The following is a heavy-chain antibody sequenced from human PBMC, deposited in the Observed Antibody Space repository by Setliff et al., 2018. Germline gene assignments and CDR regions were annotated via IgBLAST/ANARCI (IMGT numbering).Heavy chain of an antibody. CDR2: INSDGSTT. D-gene: IGHD5-12*01. V-gene: IGHV3-74*01. CDR3: ARGGDGYNNGMDV. J-gene: IGHJ6*02. CDR1: GFTFSNYW. Sequence: GGSLRLSCAASGFTFSNYWIHWVRQAPGRGLVWVSRINSDGSTTNYADSVKGRFTTSRENAKNTLYLQLSNLRAEDTAVYYCARGGDGYNNGMDVWGQGAMVTVSS.